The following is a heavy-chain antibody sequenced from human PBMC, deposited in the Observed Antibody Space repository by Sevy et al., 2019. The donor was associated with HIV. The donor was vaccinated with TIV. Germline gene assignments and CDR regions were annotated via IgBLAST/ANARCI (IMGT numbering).Heavy chain of an antibody. V-gene: IGHV4-34*01. CDR2: MNHSGTV. D-gene: IGHD4-17*01. CDR1: GGTFVGHY. Sequence: SETLSLTCGVFGGTFVGHYWTWIRQTPGKGLEWIGEMNHSGTVNYNPSLKSRVTMSVDTCNNQFSLRLNSVTAADTAVYYCARTATVTNSALDSWGQGTLVTVSS. CDR3: ARTATVTNSALDS. J-gene: IGHJ4*02.